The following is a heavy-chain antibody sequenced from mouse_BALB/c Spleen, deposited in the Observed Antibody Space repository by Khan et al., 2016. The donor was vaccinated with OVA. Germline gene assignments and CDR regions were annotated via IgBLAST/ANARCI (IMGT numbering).Heavy chain of an antibody. V-gene: IGHV3-1*02. J-gene: IGHJ2*01. CDR3: ASEAGDYGY. CDR2: IHYSGST. CDR1: GYSITSGYS. D-gene: IGHD2-4*01. Sequence: EVQLVESGPDLVKPSQSLSLTCTITGYSITSGYSWHWIRHFPGNKLEWMGYIHYSGSTNYNPSLTSRISITRNSSKHQFFLQMNSVTTEDTATCYRASEAGDYGYWGQGTTLTVSS.